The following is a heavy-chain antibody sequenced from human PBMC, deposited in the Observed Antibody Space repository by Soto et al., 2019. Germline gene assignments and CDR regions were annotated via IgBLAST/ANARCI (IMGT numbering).Heavy chain of an antibody. D-gene: IGHD3-22*01. V-gene: IGHV3-23*01. CDR3: AKNFYYDSSGHFDY. CDR2: ISGSGGST. J-gene: IGHJ4*02. CDR1: GFTFSSYA. Sequence: EVQLLEAGGGLVQPWGSLRLSCAASGFTFSSYAMSWVRQAPGKGLEWVSAISGSGGSTYYADSVKGRFTISKDNSKNTLYMQMNSLRADDTAVYYCAKNFYYDSSGHFDYWGQGTMVTVS.